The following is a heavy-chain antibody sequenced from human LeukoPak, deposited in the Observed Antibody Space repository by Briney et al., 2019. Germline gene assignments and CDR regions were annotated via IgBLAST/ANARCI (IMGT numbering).Heavy chain of an antibody. Sequence: ASVRVSCKASGYTSTGYYMHWVRQAPGQGLEWMGWINPNSGGTNYAQKFQGRVTMTRDTSISTAYMELSRLRSDDTAVYYCARDRPYLQNYDYVWGDYYYYYYMDVWGKGTTVTVSS. CDR1: GYTSTGYY. V-gene: IGHV1-2*02. J-gene: IGHJ6*03. CDR3: ARDRPYLQNYDYVWGDYYYYYYMDV. CDR2: INPNSGGT. D-gene: IGHD3-16*01.